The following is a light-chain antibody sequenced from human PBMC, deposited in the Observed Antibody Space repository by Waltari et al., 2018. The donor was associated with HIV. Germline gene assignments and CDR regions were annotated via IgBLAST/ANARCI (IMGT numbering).Light chain of an antibody. Sequence: QSALTQPPSASGSPGQSVTLSCTGTSSDVGGYNYVSWHQQHPGKAPKRMIYDVIKGPSVVPDRFSGSKSGNTASQAVSGLQPEDEADYYCSSDAGSKVVFGGGTRLTVL. CDR3: SSDAGSKVV. CDR2: DVI. CDR1: SSDVGGYNY. V-gene: IGLV2-8*01. J-gene: IGLJ2*01.